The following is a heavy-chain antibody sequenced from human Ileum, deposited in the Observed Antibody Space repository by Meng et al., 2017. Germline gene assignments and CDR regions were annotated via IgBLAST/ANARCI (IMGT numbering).Heavy chain of an antibody. V-gene: IGHV4-34*01. D-gene: IGHD3-16*01. Sequence: QVQSQEWGAGLLKPSETLSRTCAVYGGSFSGYYWSWIRQPPGKGLEWIGEINHSGSTNYNPSLKSRVTISVDTSKNQFSLKLSSVTAADTAVYYCARGGGRYGPDFDYWGQGTLVTVSS. J-gene: IGHJ4*02. CDR1: GGSFSGYY. CDR2: INHSGST. CDR3: ARGGGRYGPDFDY.